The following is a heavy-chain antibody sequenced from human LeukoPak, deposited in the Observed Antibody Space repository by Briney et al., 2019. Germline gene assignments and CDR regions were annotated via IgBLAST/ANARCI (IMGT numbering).Heavy chain of an antibody. CDR3: ASYYHDSSGYYQYYFDS. D-gene: IGHD3-22*01. CDR2: INDSGRT. Sequence: PSETLSLTCAVYGGSFSGYYWSWIRQPPGKGLEWIGEINDSGRTSCNPSLKSRVTISVDTSKNQFSLKLRSVAAADTAVYYCASYYHDSSGYYQYYFDSWGQGTLVTVSS. CDR1: GGSFSGYY. J-gene: IGHJ4*02. V-gene: IGHV4-34*01.